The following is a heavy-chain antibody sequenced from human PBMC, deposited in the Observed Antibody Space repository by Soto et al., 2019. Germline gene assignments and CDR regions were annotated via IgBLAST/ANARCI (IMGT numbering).Heavy chain of an antibody. Sequence: EVQLLESGGGLVQPGGSLRLSCAASGFTFSSYAMKWVRQAPGKGLEWVSLISESATRTYYADSVKGRFTISRDNSGNTLFLQMYSLRAEDTAVYYCARYIPGVRYYGMDVWGQGTTVTVS. D-gene: IGHD2-2*01. V-gene: IGHV3-23*01. CDR2: ISESATRT. J-gene: IGHJ6*02. CDR1: GFTFSSYA. CDR3: ARYIPGVRYYGMDV.